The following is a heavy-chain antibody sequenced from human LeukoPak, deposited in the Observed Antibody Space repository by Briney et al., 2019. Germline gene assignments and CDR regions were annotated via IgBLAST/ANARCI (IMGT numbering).Heavy chain of an antibody. CDR3: ARDRRRWLHPAAFDI. CDR2: IYYSGST. V-gene: IGHV4-59*01. Sequence: SETLSLTCTVSGGSISSYYWSWIRQPPGKGLEWIGYIYYSGSTNYNPSLKSRVTISVDTSKNQFSLKLSSVTAADTAVYYCARDRRRWLHPAAFDIWGQGTMVIVSS. D-gene: IGHD5-24*01. J-gene: IGHJ3*02. CDR1: GGSISSYY.